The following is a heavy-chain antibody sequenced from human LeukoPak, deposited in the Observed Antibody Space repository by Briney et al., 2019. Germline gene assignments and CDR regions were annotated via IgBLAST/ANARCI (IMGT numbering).Heavy chain of an antibody. CDR3: ARLTPFVPHSVAVLYFYYFGMDV. CDR2: IYYSGST. D-gene: IGHD6-19*01. J-gene: IGHJ6*02. CDR1: GGSISSGNYS. Sequence: PSETLSLTCTVSGGSISSGNYSWGWIRQPPGEGLEWIGSIYYSGSTYYNPSLKSRVTTPVDTSKNQFSLKLSSVTAADTAVYYCARLTPFVPHSVAVLYFYYFGMDVWGQGTTVTVSS. V-gene: IGHV4-39*01.